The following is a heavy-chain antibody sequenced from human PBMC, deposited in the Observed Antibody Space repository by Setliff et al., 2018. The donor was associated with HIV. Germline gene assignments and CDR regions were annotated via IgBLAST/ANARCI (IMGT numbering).Heavy chain of an antibody. CDR1: GYSFTSYI. CDR2: VYPGDASI. D-gene: IGHD1-26*01. CDR3: AREFPGGTYGFDY. Sequence: EASVKVSCKASGYSFTSYIIHWVRQAPGQGLEWVGRVYPGDASIHYAQKFLGRVTVTRDTSTSTVYMDLSSLRFEDTAVYYCAREFPGGTYGFDYWGQGTLVTVSS. V-gene: IGHV1-46*01. J-gene: IGHJ4*02.